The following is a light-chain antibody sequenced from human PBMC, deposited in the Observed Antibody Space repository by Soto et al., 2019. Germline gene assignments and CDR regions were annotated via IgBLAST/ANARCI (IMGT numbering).Light chain of an antibody. CDR1: QSVTSIY. V-gene: IGKV3-20*01. J-gene: IGKJ1*01. CDR2: GAS. CDR3: QQYGSSPRT. Sequence: EIVLTQSPGTLSLSPGERAILSCRASQSVTSIYLAWYQQKPGQAPRLLIYGASSRATGIPDRFSGSGSGTDFTLTISRLEPEDFAVYYCQQYGSSPRTFGQGTKVDIK.